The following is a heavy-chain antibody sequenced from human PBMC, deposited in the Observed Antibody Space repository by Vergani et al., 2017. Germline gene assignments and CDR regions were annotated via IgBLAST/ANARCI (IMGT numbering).Heavy chain of an antibody. CDR1: GYTFTSYD. J-gene: IGHJ5*02. V-gene: IGHV1-8*01. D-gene: IGHD3-10*01. CDR3: ARLYYYGSGSYYNKENWFYP. Sequence: QVQLVQSGAEVKKPGASVKVSCKASGYTFTSYDINWVRQATGQGLEWMGWMNPNSGNTGYAQKFQGRVTMTRNTSISTAYMELSSLRSEDTAVYYCARLYYYGSGSYYNKENWFYPWGQGTLVTVSS. CDR2: MNPNSGNT.